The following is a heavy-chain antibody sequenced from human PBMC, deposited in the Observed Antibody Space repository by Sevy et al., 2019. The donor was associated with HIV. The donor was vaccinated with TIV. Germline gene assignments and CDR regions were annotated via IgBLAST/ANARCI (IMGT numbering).Heavy chain of an antibody. CDR3: AILGAYYYGSGSYFDAFDI. D-gene: IGHD3-10*01. CDR1: GFTFSSYE. CDR2: ISSSGSTV. V-gene: IGHV3-48*03. Sequence: GGSLRLSCAASGFTFSSYEMNWVRQAPGKGLEWVSSISSSGSTVYYADSVKGRFTISRDNAQNSLFLQMNSLRAEVTAVYYCAILGAYYYGSGSYFDAFDIWGQGTMVTVSS. J-gene: IGHJ3*02.